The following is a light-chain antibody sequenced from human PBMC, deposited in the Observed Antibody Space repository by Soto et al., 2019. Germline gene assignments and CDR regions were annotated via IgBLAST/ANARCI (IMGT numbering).Light chain of an antibody. J-gene: IGKJ2*01. V-gene: IGKV3-15*01. CDR3: QQYNNWHRT. CDR2: GAS. Sequence: EIVMTQSPATLSGSPGERATLSCRASQTISTNLAWYQQKPGQAPRLLIFGASTRATGIPARFSGSGSGTDFIFTITSLQSEDFAVYYCQQYNNWHRTFGQGTKLEIK. CDR1: QTISTN.